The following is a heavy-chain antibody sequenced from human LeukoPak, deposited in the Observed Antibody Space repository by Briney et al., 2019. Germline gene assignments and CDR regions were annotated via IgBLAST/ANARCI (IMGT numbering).Heavy chain of an antibody. D-gene: IGHD3-3*01. Sequence: SETLSLTCAVYGGSFSGYYWTWIRQPPGKGLEWIGEIIDTGSTKYNSSLKSRVTISVDTSKNQFSLRLDSVTAADTAVYYCARGLASGYPPIPFDYWGQGTLVTVSS. CDR1: GGSFSGYY. V-gene: IGHV4-34*12. J-gene: IGHJ4*02. CDR2: IIDTGST. CDR3: ARGLASGYPPIPFDY.